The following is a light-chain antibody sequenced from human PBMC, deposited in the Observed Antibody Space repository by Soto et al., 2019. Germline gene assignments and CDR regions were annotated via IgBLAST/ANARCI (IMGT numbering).Light chain of an antibody. V-gene: IGKV3-20*01. Sequence: EIVLTQSPGTLSLSPGERATLSCRASQSVSSSYLAWYQQKPGLAPRLLIFGASSRATGIPDRFGGSGSGTDFTLTISSLEPEDFAVYYCQQYGSSPLFTFGPGTKVDFK. CDR2: GAS. CDR3: QQYGSSPLFT. CDR1: QSVSSSY. J-gene: IGKJ3*01.